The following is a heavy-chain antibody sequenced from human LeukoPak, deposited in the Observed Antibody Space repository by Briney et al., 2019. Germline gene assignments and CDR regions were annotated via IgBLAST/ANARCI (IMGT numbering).Heavy chain of an antibody. CDR3: ARMYSSSWYGFDY. J-gene: IGHJ4*02. V-gene: IGHV4-39*07. CDR2: IYYSGST. D-gene: IGHD6-13*01. CDR1: GGSISSSSYY. Sequence: SETLSLTCTVSGGSISSSSYYWGWIRQPPGKGLEWIGSIYYSGSTYYNPSLKSRVTISADTSKNQFSLKLSSVTAADTAVYYCARMYSSSWYGFDYWGQGTLVTVSS.